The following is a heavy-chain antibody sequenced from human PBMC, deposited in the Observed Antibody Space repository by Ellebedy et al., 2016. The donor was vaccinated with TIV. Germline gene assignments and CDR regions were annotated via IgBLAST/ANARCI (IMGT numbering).Heavy chain of an antibody. V-gene: IGHV3-48*04. Sequence: PGGSLRLSCTDSGFTFSTYSMNWVRQAPGKGLEWVSYISGSGNTKYYTDSVKGRFTISRDNAKNSLYLHMNSLRAEDTAVYYCARVKGYCSTASCLYFDYWGQGTLVTVSS. CDR3: ARVKGYCSTASCLYFDY. J-gene: IGHJ4*02. CDR2: ISGSGNTK. CDR1: GFTFSTYS. D-gene: IGHD2-2*01.